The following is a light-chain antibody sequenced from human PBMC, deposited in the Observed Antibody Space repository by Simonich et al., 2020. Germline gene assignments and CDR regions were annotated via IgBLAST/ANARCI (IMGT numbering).Light chain of an antibody. V-gene: IGLV2-14*01. CDR1: SSDVGGYNY. CDR2: DVR. CDR3: SSYTSSSTWV. J-gene: IGLJ3*02. Sequence: QSALTQPASVSGSPGQSITISCTGTSSDVGGYNYVSWYQQNPGKAPKIMIYDVRKRPSGVSNRFSVSKSGNTASLTISGLQAEDEADYYCSSYTSSSTWVFGGGTKLTVL.